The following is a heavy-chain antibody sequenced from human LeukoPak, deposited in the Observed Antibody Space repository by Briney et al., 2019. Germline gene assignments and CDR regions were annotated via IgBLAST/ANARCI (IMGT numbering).Heavy chain of an antibody. J-gene: IGHJ6*03. CDR2: ISGSGGST. CDR1: GITFSSYA. CDR3: AKTGAGYYYMDV. V-gene: IGHV3-23*01. Sequence: GGSLRLSCAASGITFSSYAMSWVRQAPGKGLEWVSAISGSGGSTYYADSVKGRFTISRDNSRNTLYLQMNSLRAEDTAVYYCAKTGAGYYYMDVWGKGTTVTVSS. D-gene: IGHD7-27*01.